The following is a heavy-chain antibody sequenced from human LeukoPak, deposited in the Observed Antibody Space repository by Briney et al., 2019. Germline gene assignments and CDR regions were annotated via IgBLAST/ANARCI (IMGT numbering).Heavy chain of an antibody. V-gene: IGHV3-30*03. CDR2: ISYDGSNK. J-gene: IGHJ4*02. Sequence: SGGSLRLSCAASGFTFSSYGMHWVRQAPGKGLEWVAVISYDGSNKYYADSVKGRFTISRDNSKNTLYPQMNSLRAEDTAVYYCARWGGYCTNGVCYDGDWGQGTLVTVSS. CDR3: ARWGGYCTNGVCYDGD. D-gene: IGHD2-8*01. CDR1: GFTFSSYG.